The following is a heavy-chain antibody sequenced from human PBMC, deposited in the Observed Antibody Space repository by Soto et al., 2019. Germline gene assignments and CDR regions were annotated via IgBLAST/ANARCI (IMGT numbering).Heavy chain of an antibody. J-gene: IGHJ6*02. Sequence: ASVKVSCKASGYTFTSYAMHWVRQAPGQRLEWMGWINAGNGNTKYSQKFQGRVTITRDTSSSTAYMELSSLRSEDTAVYYCVKAPAVRGLMVRVNYGMDVWGQGTKVTVSS. CDR3: VKAPAVRGLMVRVNYGMDV. CDR2: INAGNGNT. D-gene: IGHD3-10*01. V-gene: IGHV1-3*01. CDR1: GYTFTSYA.